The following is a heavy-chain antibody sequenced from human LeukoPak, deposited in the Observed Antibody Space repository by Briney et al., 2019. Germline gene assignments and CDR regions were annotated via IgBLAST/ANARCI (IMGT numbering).Heavy chain of an antibody. CDR1: GFTFSSYA. V-gene: IGHV3-30*02. CDR2: IRYDGSNK. Sequence: GGSLRLSCAASGFTFSSYAMHWVRQAPGKGLEWVAFIRYDGSNKYYADSVKGRFTISRDKSRNTLYLQMKSLRSDDTALYYCARDQWSYYGSRSYYDLDYWGQGTLVTVSS. D-gene: IGHD3-10*01. CDR3: ARDQWSYYGSRSYYDLDY. J-gene: IGHJ4*02.